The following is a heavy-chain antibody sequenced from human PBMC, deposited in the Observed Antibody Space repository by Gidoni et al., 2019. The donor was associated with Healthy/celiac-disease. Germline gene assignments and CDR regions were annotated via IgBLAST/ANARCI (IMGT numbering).Heavy chain of an antibody. CDR1: GGSISSYY. Sequence: QLQLQESGPGLVKPSETLSLTCTVSGGSISSYYWSWIRPPPGKGLEWIGYIYYSGSTNYNPSLKSRVTISVDTSKNQFSLKLSSVTAADTAVDYCARNRATGANNWFDPWGQGTLVTVSS. V-gene: IGHV4-59*01. D-gene: IGHD5-12*01. CDR2: IYYSGST. J-gene: IGHJ5*02. CDR3: ARNRATGANNWFDP.